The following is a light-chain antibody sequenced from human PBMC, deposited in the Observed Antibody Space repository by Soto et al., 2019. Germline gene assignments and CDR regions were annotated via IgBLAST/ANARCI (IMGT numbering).Light chain of an antibody. CDR2: EGS. Sequence: QSALTQPASVSGSPGQSITISCTGTSSDVGRYNLVSWYQQHPGKAPKLMIYEGSKRPSGVSNRFSGSKSGNTASLTISGLQAEDEADYYCCSYAGISHVFGTGTKLTVL. CDR3: CSYAGISHV. CDR1: SSDVGRYNL. J-gene: IGLJ1*01. V-gene: IGLV2-23*01.